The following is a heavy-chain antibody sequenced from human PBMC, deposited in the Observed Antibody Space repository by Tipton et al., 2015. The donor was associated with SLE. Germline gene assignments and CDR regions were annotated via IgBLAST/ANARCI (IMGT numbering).Heavy chain of an antibody. D-gene: IGHD2-2*02. CDR3: AKYTSSWSDS. CDR1: GYIFTGYF. J-gene: IGHJ5*01. CDR2: INPHSGGP. Sequence: QVQLVQSGPEVKKPGASVKVSCRASGYIFTGYFIHWVRQAPGQGLEWMGRINPHSGGPDYAQKFQGRVTMTSDTSITTAYMELSGLRSDDTALYYCAKYTSSWSDSWGQGTQVTVSS. V-gene: IGHV1-2*06.